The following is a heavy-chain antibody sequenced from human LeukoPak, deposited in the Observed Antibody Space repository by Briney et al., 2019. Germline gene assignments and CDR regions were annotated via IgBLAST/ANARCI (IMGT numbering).Heavy chain of an antibody. V-gene: IGHV3-33*01. CDR1: GFTFSSYA. J-gene: IGHJ5*02. D-gene: IGHD6-13*01. Sequence: GRSPRLSCSASGFTFSSYAMHWVRQAPGRGLEWVAILWYDGTTKSYADSVKGRFTISRDNSKNTLYLQMNSLRAEDTAVYYCARALGQQLLNWFDPWGQGTLVTVSS. CDR2: LWYDGTTK. CDR3: ARALGQQLLNWFDP.